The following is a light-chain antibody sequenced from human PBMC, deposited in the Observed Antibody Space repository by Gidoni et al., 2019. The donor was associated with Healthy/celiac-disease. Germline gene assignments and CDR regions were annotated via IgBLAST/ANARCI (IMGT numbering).Light chain of an antibody. Sequence: QSALTQPASVAGSPGQSITISCTGTSSDGGGYNYVSWYQQHPGKAPKLMIYDVSNRPSGVSNRFSGSKSGNTASLTISGLQAEDEADYYCSSYTSSSTQVVVGGGTTLTVL. CDR1: SSDGGGYNY. J-gene: IGLJ2*01. CDR2: DVS. V-gene: IGLV2-14*01. CDR3: SSYTSSSTQVV.